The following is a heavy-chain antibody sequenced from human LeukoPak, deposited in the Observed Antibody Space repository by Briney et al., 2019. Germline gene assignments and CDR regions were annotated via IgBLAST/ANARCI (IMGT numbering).Heavy chain of an antibody. J-gene: IGHJ4*02. CDR3: AHSVIVGSTLGYFDY. D-gene: IGHD1-26*01. CDR2: IYSNDDK. Sequence: SGPTLVNPTQTLTLTCTFSGFSLSTSGVGVGWIRRPPGKALEWLALIYSNDDKRYSPSLKTRLTITKDTSKNQVVLTMTNMDPVDTATYSCAHSVIVGSTLGYFDYWGQGTLVTVSS. V-gene: IGHV2-5*01. CDR1: GFSLSTSGVG.